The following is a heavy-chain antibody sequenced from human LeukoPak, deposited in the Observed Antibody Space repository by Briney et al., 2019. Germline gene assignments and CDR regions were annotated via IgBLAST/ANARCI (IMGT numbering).Heavy chain of an antibody. CDR1: GGTFSSYA. J-gene: IGHJ6*02. V-gene: IGHV1-69*04. CDR3: ARGMAASNLYYYYGMDV. Sequence: SVKVSCKASGGTFSSYAISWVRPAPGQGLEWMGRIIPILGIANYAQKFQGRVTITADKSTSTAYMELSSLRSEDTAVYYCARGMAASNLYYYYGMDVWGQGTTVTVSS. D-gene: IGHD5-24*01. CDR2: IIPILGIA.